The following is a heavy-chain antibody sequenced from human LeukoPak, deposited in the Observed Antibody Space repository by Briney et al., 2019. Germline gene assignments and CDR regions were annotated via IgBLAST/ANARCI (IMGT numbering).Heavy chain of an antibody. V-gene: IGHV3-48*01. CDR1: GFTFNTYS. CDR3: ARKNYDKMDV. Sequence: PGRTLRLSCVVPGFTFNTYSMNGVRQAPGKGLERISYISVRGNSIQYADSAKGRSSLSRDSDKTSLYLQMHNPRAEDTAVYYCARKNYDKMDVWGKGTTVTVSS. CDR2: ISVRGNSI. J-gene: IGHJ6*03.